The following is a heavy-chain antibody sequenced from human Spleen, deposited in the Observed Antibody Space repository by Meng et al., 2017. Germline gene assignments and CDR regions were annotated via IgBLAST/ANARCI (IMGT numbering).Heavy chain of an antibody. CDR3: ARRSSSGYIDY. V-gene: IGHV4-59*08. J-gene: IGHJ4*02. CDR2: IYYSGST. Sequence: QVQLQESGPGLVKPSETLSLTCTVSGGSISSYHWNWIRQPPGKGLEWIGYIYYSGSTNYNPSLKSRVTISVDTSKNQFSLKLSSVTASDTAVYYCARRSSSGYIDYWGQGTLVTVSS. CDR1: GGSISSYH. D-gene: IGHD6-19*01.